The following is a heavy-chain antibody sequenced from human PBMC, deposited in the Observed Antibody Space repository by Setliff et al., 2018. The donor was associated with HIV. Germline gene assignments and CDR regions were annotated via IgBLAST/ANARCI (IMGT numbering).Heavy chain of an antibody. Sequence: PGGSLRLSCAANGFSFSSYAMSWVRQAPGKGLEWVSAISGSGGSTYYADSVKGRFIISRDNAKNSLYLQMNSLRAEDTAVYYCAKVATWTGTTYYFESWGQGTLVTVSS. D-gene: IGHD1-1*01. CDR2: ISGSGGST. J-gene: IGHJ4*02. CDR3: AKVATWTGTTYYFES. CDR1: GFSFSSYA. V-gene: IGHV3-23*01.